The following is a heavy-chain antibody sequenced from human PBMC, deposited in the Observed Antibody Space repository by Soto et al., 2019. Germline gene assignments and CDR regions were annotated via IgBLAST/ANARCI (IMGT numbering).Heavy chain of an antibody. Sequence: QLQLQESGPGLVKPSETLSLNCLVAGDSIGGSHYFLGWIRQAPGKRLAWIGTIADSGNIYYNPSVKPRLTISADTSKHQFSVNLTSVTAADTAMYYCARHADTPRITTPLASDVWGQGTMVNVSS. CDR1: GDSIGGSHYF. V-gene: IGHV4-39*01. CDR2: IADSGNI. J-gene: IGHJ3*01. CDR3: ARHADTPRITTPLASDV. D-gene: IGHD3-3*01.